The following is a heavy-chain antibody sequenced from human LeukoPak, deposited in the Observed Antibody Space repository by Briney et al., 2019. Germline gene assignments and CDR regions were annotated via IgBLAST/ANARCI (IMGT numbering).Heavy chain of an antibody. Sequence: TLSLTCTVSGGSISSGGYYWSWIRQPPGEGLEWIGYIYHSGSTYYNPSLKSRVTISVDRSKNQFSLKLSSVTATDTAVYYCAREAAMVRGGADYWGQGTLVTVSS. CDR2: IYHSGST. V-gene: IGHV4-30-2*01. CDR3: AREAAMVRGGADY. CDR1: GGSISSGGYY. D-gene: IGHD3-10*01. J-gene: IGHJ4*02.